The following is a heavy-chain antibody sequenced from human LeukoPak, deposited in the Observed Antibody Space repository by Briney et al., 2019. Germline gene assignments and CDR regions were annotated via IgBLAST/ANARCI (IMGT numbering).Heavy chain of an antibody. V-gene: IGHV4-59*12. Sequence: SSETLSLTCTVSGASISSDYWNWIRQPPGKGLEWIGYIYYSGTTNYNPSLKSRVTISVDKSKNQFSLKLSSVTAADTAVYYCARDYYDSSGYYLGSVHYGMDVWGQGTTVTVSS. CDR2: IYYSGTT. D-gene: IGHD3-22*01. CDR3: ARDYYDSSGYYLGSVHYGMDV. J-gene: IGHJ6*02. CDR1: GASISSDY.